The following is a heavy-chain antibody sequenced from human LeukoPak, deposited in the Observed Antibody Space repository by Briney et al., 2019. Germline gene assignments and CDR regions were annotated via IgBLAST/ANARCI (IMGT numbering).Heavy chain of an antibody. D-gene: IGHD3-10*01. Sequence: SETLSLTCTVSGASITIGAESYHWGWLRQPPGKGLEWIGSIYYSVSTYYNPSLKSRVTISVDTSKNQFSLKLSSVTAADTAVYYCARLYGSGSWGYYYYYMDVWGKGTTVTISS. J-gene: IGHJ6*03. CDR1: GASITIGAESYH. V-gene: IGHV4-39*01. CDR2: IYYSVST. CDR3: ARLYGSGSWGYYYYYMDV.